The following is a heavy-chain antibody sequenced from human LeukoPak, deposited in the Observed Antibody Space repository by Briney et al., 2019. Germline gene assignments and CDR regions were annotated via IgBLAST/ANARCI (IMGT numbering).Heavy chain of an antibody. D-gene: IGHD3-10*01. J-gene: IGHJ6*02. Sequence: ASVTVSCKASGYTFTSYAMHWVRQAPGQRLEWMGWINAGNGNTKYSQKFQGRVTITRDTSASTAYMELSSLRSEDTAVYYCARVVRRDYYYGMDVWGQGTTVTVSS. V-gene: IGHV1-3*01. CDR3: ARVVRRDYYYGMDV. CDR2: INAGNGNT. CDR1: GYTFTSYA.